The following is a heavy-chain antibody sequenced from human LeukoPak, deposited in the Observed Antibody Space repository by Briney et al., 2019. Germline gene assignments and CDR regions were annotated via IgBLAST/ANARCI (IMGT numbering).Heavy chain of an antibody. CDR3: ARHRDQNWFDP. D-gene: IGHD5-24*01. Sequence: GESLKISCKGSGYSFTSEWIGWVRQMPGKGLEWVGIIYPGDSDTTYSPSFQGQVTISVDKSISTAYLQWSSLKVSGTAIYYCARHRDQNWFDPWGQGTLVTVSS. V-gene: IGHV5-51*01. CDR1: GYSFTSEW. J-gene: IGHJ5*02. CDR2: IYPGDSDT.